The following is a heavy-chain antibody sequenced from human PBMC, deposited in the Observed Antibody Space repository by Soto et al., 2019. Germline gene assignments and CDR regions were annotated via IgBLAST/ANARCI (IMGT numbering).Heavy chain of an antibody. V-gene: IGHV3-48*01. Sequence: GGSLRLSCAVSGFDFDAYHISWVRQGPGKGLEWISYISNTGGTRYYADSVRGRFTASRDNARKSAYLEMNNLSGDDAGVYYCAREGISGFDWDYWGQGTQVTVSS. CDR3: AREGISGFDWDY. CDR1: GFDFDAYH. J-gene: IGHJ4*02. D-gene: IGHD5-12*01. CDR2: ISNTGGTR.